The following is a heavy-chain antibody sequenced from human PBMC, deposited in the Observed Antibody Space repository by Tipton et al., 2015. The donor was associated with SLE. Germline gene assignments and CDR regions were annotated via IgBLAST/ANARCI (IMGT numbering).Heavy chain of an antibody. Sequence: TLSLTCTVSGGSISSGSYYWSWIRQPAGKGLEWIGRIYTSGSTNYNPSLKSRVTISVDTSKNQFSLKLSSVTAADTAVYYCARGPNPVATNYWYFDLWGRGTLVTVSS. CDR1: GGSISSGSYY. CDR3: ARGPNPVATNYWYFDL. V-gene: IGHV4-61*02. D-gene: IGHD5-12*01. CDR2: IYTSGST. J-gene: IGHJ2*01.